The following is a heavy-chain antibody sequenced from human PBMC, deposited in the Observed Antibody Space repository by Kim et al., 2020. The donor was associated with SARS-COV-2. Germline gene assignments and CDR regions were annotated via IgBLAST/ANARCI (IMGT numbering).Heavy chain of an antibody. CDR1: GYTFTTYI. Sequence: ASVKVSCKASGYTFTTYIIHWVRQAPGQGLEWMGWINAGNDNTKYSQNFQGRVTITRDTSATTAYMDLFSLRSEDTAVYYCARSVTTDYYFDNWGQGTRSPSPQ. CDR3: ARSVTTDYYFDN. J-gene: IGHJ4*02. CDR2: INAGNDNT. D-gene: IGHD4-17*01. V-gene: IGHV1-3*01.